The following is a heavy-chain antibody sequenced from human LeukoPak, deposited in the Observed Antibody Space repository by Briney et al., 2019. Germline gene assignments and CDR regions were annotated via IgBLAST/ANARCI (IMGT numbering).Heavy chain of an antibody. CDR3: ARDLTGLGSLDP. CDR1: GGSISSSNW. J-gene: IGHJ5*02. V-gene: IGHV4-4*02. CDR2: IYHSGST. D-gene: IGHD7-27*01. Sequence: MASETLSLTCAVSGGSISSSNWWSWARQPPGKGLEWIGEIYHSGSTNYNPSLKSRVTISVDKSKNQFSLKLSSVTAADTAVYYCARDLTGLGSLDPWGQGTLVTVSS.